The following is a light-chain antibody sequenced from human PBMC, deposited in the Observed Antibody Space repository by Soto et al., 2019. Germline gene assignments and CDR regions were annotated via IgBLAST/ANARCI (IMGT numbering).Light chain of an antibody. CDR3: QQYNSYPLT. J-gene: IGKJ4*01. CDR2: DAF. V-gene: IGKV1-5*01. CDR1: RSVTNW. Sequence: DIQMTQSPSTLSASVGDRVTITCRASRSVTNWLAWYQQKPGKAPKLLIFDAFSLESGVPSRFSGSGSGTEFTLSISSLQPDDFATYYCQQYNSYPLTFGGGTKVEIK.